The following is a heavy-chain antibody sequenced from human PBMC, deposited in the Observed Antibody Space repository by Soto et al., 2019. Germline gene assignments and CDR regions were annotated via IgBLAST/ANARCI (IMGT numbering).Heavy chain of an antibody. J-gene: IGHJ6*03. V-gene: IGHV1-18*01. D-gene: IGHD5-12*01. CDR3: ARSHYSGYDWGLYYYYYMDV. CDR2: ISAYNGNT. Sequence: KVSCKACGYRLTSCCMWWACQSHGQGLEWMGWISAYNGNTNYAQKLQGRVTMTTDTSTSTAYMELRSLRSDDTAVYYCARSHYSGYDWGLYYYYYMDVWGKGTTVNVSS. CDR1: GYRLTSCC.